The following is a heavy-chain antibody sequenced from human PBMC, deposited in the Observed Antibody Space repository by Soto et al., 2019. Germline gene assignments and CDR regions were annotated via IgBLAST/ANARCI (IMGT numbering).Heavy chain of an antibody. CDR1: GFTFSSYA. V-gene: IGHV3-23*01. CDR3: AKDAQYKYSSRIFDY. J-gene: IGHJ4*02. CDR2: ISGSGGST. D-gene: IGHD6-13*01. Sequence: PXVSLRRYCAASGFTFSSYAMSWVRQAPGKGLEWVSAISGSGGSTYYADSVKGRFTISRDNSKNTLYLQMNSLRAEDTAVYYCAKDAQYKYSSRIFDYWGQGTLVTVSS.